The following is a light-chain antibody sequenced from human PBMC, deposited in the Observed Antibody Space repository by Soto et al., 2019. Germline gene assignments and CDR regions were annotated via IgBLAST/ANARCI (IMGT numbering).Light chain of an antibody. CDR1: QSVSGW. CDR3: HQYNDYSYP. V-gene: IGKV1-5*03. CDR2: QAS. J-gene: IGKJ2*01. Sequence: DIPMTQSPSTLSASVGDRVAISCRASQSVSGWLAWYRQQPGKVPKLLIYQASTLEDGVPSRFSGSGSGTEFTLTISSLQPDDSAMYYCHQYNDYSYPFGPGTNLEIK.